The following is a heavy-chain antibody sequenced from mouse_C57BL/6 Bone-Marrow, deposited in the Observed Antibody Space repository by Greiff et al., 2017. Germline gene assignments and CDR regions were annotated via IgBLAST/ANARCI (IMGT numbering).Heavy chain of an antibody. CDR2: IDPNSGGT. D-gene: IGHD2-3*01. Sequence: QVQLKESGAELVKPGASVKLSCKASGYTFTSYWMHWVKQRPGRGLEWIGRIDPNSGGTKYNEKFKSKATLTVDKPSSTAYIQLSSLTSQDSAVYYCARGLLRGVFAYWCQETLVTVAA. J-gene: IGHJ3*01. CDR1: GYTFTSYW. CDR3: ARGLLRGVFAY. V-gene: IGHV1-72*01.